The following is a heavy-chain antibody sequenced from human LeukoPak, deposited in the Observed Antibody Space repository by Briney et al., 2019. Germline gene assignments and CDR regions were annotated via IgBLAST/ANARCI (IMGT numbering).Heavy chain of an antibody. V-gene: IGHV3-7*01. Sequence: PGGSLRLSCAASGFTFSNYWMSWVRLAPGKGLEWVANIKQDRSEKYYVDSVKGRFTISRDNAKNSLYLQMNSLRAEDTAVYYCARDPGSGYEEHFDYWGQGTLVTVSS. D-gene: IGHD5-12*01. CDR2: IKQDRSEK. CDR3: ARDPGSGYEEHFDY. CDR1: GFTFSNYW. J-gene: IGHJ4*02.